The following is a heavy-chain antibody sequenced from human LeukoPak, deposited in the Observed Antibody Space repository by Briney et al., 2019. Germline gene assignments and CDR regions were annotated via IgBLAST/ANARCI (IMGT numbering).Heavy chain of an antibody. D-gene: IGHD6-13*01. Sequence: ASVKVSCKASGYTFTGHYMHWVRQAPGQGLEWMGWINPNSGGTNYAQKFQGRVTMTRDTSISTAYMELSRLRSDDTAVYYCARGDVAAAGTPVDCWGQGTLVTVSS. CDR2: INPNSGGT. CDR1: GYTFTGHY. CDR3: ARGDVAAAGTPVDC. V-gene: IGHV1-2*02. J-gene: IGHJ4*02.